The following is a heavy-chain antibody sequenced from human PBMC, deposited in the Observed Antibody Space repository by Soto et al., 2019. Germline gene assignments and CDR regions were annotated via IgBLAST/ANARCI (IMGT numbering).Heavy chain of an antibody. J-gene: IGHJ6*03. D-gene: IGHD3-3*01. Sequence: ASVKVSCKASGYTFTSYDINWVRQATGQGLERMGWMNPNSGNTGYAQKFQGRVTMTRNTSISTAYMELSSLRSEDTAVYYCATVYSWSGFYSYYFYGGVWGNG. CDR1: GYTFTSYD. CDR3: ATVYSWSGFYSYYFYGGV. CDR2: MNPNSGNT. V-gene: IGHV1-8*01.